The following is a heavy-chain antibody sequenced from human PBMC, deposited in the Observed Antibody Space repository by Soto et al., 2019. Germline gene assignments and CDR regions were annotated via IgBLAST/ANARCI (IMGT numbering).Heavy chain of an antibody. CDR1: GFTFSSYA. CDR3: AREGSAVVLATPGH. Sequence: VQLLESGGGLVQPGGSLRLSCAASGFTFSSYAMTWVRQAPGKGLDWVSTIGASGTTTYYADSVKGRFTISRDNSKNTLYLQMSSLRAEDTAVYYCAREGSAVVLATPGHWGQGTLVTVSS. V-gene: IGHV3-23*01. D-gene: IGHD2-15*01. CDR2: IGASGTTT. J-gene: IGHJ4*02.